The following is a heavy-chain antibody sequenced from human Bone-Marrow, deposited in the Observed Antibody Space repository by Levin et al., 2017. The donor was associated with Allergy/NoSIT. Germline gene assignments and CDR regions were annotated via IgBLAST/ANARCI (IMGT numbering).Heavy chain of an antibody. D-gene: IGHD6-19*01. CDR1: GFTFSSYA. CDR2: ISYDGSNK. CDR3: ARGGYSSGWQQSTPSI. V-gene: IGHV3-30-3*01. J-gene: IGHJ3*02. Sequence: PGGSLRLSCAASGFTFSSYAMHWVRQAPGKGLEWVAVISYDGSNKYYADSVKGRFTISRDNSKNTLYLQMNSLRAEDTAVYYCARGGYSSGWQQSTPSIWGQGTMVTVSS.